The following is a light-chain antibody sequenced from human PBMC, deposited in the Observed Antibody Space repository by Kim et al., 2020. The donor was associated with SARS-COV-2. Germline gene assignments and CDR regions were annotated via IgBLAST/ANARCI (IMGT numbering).Light chain of an antibody. V-gene: IGLV1-47*02. CDR3: ATWDDSLSDPRVV. Sequence: SVPISCAGGPSDIGNNYVSWYQQLPGTAPKLLIYYNDQRPSGVPDRFSASKSGTSASLAIGGLRSEDEADYYCATWDDSLSDPRVVFGAGTQLTVI. CDR1: PSDIGNNY. J-gene: IGLJ2*01. CDR2: YND.